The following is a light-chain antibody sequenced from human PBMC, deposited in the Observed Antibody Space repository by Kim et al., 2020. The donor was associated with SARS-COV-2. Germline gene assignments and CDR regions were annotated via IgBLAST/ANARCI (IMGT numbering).Light chain of an antibody. CDR1: RRFSSK. CDR3: QQYNNWPWT. J-gene: IGKJ1*01. Sequence: VSPGQSPPSSCRASRRFSSKLPWYQQQPGQAPTLLIYGPSTRATGIPARFSGSGSGTEFTLTISSLQSEDFAVYYCQQYNNWPWTFGQGTKVEIK. CDR2: GPS. V-gene: IGKV3-15*01.